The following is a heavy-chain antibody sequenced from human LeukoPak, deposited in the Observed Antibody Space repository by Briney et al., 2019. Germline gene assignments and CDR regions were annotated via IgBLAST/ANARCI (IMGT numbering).Heavy chain of an antibody. CDR2: INPSGGST. CDR3: AREMQPGAFDY. V-gene: IGHV1-46*01. CDR1: GYTFTSYY. D-gene: IGHD4-17*01. J-gene: IGHJ4*02. Sequence: GASVKVSCKASGYTFTSYYMHWVRQAPGQGLEWMGIINPSGGSTSYAQKFQGRVTITRDTSASTAYMELSSLRSEDTAVYYCAREMQPGAFDYWGQGTLVTVSS.